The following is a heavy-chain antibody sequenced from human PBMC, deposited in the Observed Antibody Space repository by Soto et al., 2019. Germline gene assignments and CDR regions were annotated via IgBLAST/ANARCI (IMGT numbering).Heavy chain of an antibody. D-gene: IGHD3-3*01. J-gene: IGHJ4*02. CDR2: ISWDGSNR. V-gene: IGHV3-43D*04. Sequence: VQLVESGGVVVQPGGSLRLSCAASGFTFDEYAMHWVRQPPGKGLEWVSLISWDGSNRYYADSVQGRFTISRDNSTYSLYLEMNSLRPEDTALYYCAKDISRGPTKNYDFWSGTDYWGQGTLVTVSS. CDR1: GFTFDEYA. CDR3: AKDISRGPTKNYDFWSGTDY.